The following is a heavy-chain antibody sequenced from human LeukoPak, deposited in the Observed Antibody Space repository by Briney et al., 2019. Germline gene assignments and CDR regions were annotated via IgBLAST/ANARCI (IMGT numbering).Heavy chain of an antibody. D-gene: IGHD3-22*01. V-gene: IGHV4-59*01. Sequence: SETLSLTCTVSDGSISSYYWSWIRQPPGKGLEWIGYIYYSGSTNYNPSLKSRVTISVDTSKNQLSLKLSSVTAADTAVYYCARARSGYSYLDYWGQGTLVTVSS. CDR3: ARARSGYSYLDY. CDR2: IYYSGST. J-gene: IGHJ4*02. CDR1: DGSISSYY.